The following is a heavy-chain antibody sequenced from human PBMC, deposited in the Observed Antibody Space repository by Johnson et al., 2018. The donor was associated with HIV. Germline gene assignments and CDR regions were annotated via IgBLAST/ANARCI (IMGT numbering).Heavy chain of an antibody. J-gene: IGHJ3*01. D-gene: IGHD1-20*01. Sequence: QVQLVESGGGVVQPGGSLRLSCAGSGFTFSSYGIHWVRQAPDKGLEWVAYIQYDGSNKYYADSVKGRFSISRDNSENTVYVQMNSLRTEETGMYYCAKIITGTTYDALDLWGQGTMVTVSS. CDR3: AKIITGTTYDALDL. V-gene: IGHV3-30*02. CDR2: IQYDGSNK. CDR1: GFTFSSYG.